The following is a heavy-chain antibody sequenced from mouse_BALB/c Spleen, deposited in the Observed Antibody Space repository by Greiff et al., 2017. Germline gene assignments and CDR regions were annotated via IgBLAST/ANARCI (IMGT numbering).Heavy chain of an antibody. CDR3: AKGSVFAY. J-gene: IGHJ3*01. CDR2: INPYNGAT. V-gene: IGHV1-31*01. Sequence: DVQLQESGPELVKPGASVKISCKASGYSFTGYYMHWVKQSHVKSLEWIGRINPYNGATSYNQNFKDKASLTVDKSSSTAYMELHSLTSEDSAVYYCAKGSVFAYWGQGTLVTVSA. CDR1: GYSFTGYY.